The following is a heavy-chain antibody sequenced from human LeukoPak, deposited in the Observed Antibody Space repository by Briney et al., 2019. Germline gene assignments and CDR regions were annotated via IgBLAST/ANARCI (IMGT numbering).Heavy chain of an antibody. CDR2: SSSILPTT. D-gene: IGHD3-10*01. V-gene: IGHV3-48*01. CDR1: GFNFSDYN. Sequence: GGSLRLSCAASGFNFSDYNMHWVRQAPGKGLEWVSYSSSILPTTFYADSVKGRFTISRDNSKNTLYLQMNSLRAEDTAVYYCAKGAYGSGSYQTDYWGQGTLVTVSS. J-gene: IGHJ4*02. CDR3: AKGAYGSGSYQTDY.